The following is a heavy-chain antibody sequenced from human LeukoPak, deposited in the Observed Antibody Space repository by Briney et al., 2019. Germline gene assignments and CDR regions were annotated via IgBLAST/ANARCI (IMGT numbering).Heavy chain of an antibody. CDR1: GFTFSSYA. CDR3: AKLVRVAVAGKNPVDY. J-gene: IGHJ4*02. CDR2: ISGSGGST. Sequence: GGSLRLSCAASGFTFSSYAMSWVRQAPGKGLEWVSAISGSGGSTYYADSVKGRFTISRDNSKNTLYLQMNSLRAEDTAVYYCAKLVRVAVAGKNPVDYWGQGTLVTVSS. D-gene: IGHD6-19*01. V-gene: IGHV3-23*01.